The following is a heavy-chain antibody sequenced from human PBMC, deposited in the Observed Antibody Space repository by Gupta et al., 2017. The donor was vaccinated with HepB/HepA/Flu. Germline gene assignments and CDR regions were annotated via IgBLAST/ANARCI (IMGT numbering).Heavy chain of an antibody. CDR2: ISAGGYNP. Sequence: EVELLESGGGLVQPGGSLRLSCVASGFTFSRYAMTWVRQAPGKGLGWVAAISAGGYNPYYADSVKGRFTISRDNSKSTVVLQLKTLRAADTAIYYCVRDPGVGASPEPFDYWGQGTLVTVSS. D-gene: IGHD1-26*01. CDR3: VRDPGVGASPEPFDY. CDR1: GFTFSRYA. J-gene: IGHJ4*02. V-gene: IGHV3-23*01.